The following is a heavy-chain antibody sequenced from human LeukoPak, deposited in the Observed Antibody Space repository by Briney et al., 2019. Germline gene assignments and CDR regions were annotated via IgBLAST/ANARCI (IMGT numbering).Heavy chain of an antibody. CDR3: ASKNYYSA. V-gene: IGHV6-1*01. J-gene: IGHJ5*02. CDR2: TYYRSKWYS. D-gene: IGHD1-26*01. Sequence: SQTPSLTCAISGDSASGSTATWNWIRQPPSSCLEWLGRTYYRSKWYSDYAVSVKSRITINPDTSKNQASLQLNSVTPDDTAVYYCASKNYYSAWGQGTLVTVSS. CDR1: GDSASGSTAT.